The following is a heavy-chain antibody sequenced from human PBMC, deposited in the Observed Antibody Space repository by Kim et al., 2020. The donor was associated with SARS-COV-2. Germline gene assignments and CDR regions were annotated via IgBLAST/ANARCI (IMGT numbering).Heavy chain of an antibody. CDR3: AKGGEGYCSSTSCPLIDY. CDR1: GFTFSSYG. Sequence: GGSLRLSCVASGFTFSSYGMHWVRQAPGKGLEWVAVISYDGSNKYYADSVKGRFTISRDNSKNTLYLQMNSLRAEDTAVYYCAKGGEGYCSSTSCPLIDYWGQGTLVTVSS. J-gene: IGHJ4*02. V-gene: IGHV3-30*18. D-gene: IGHD2-2*01. CDR2: ISYDGSNK.